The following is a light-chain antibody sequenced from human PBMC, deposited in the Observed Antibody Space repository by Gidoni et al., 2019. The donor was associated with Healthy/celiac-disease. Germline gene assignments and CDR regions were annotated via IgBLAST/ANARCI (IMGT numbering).Light chain of an antibody. CDR2: EVS. V-gene: IGLV2-14*01. CDR3: SSYSSSSTV. Sequence: QSALTQHAYVSGSPGQSLTISCTGPSSDGGGYNYVSWYQQHPGKAPKLRIYEVSNRPAWVSNRFSGSKSGNTASLTISGLQAEDEADYYCSSYSSSSTVFGGGTKLTVL. CDR1: SSDGGGYNY. J-gene: IGLJ3*02.